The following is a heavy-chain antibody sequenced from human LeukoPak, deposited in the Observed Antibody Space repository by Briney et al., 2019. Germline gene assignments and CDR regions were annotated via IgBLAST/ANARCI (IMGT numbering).Heavy chain of an antibody. CDR1: GFTFSTYA. CDR2: IWYDGSEQ. J-gene: IGHJ5*02. V-gene: IGHV3-33*01. Sequence: GGSLRLSCAASGFTFSTYAIHWVRQAPGKGLEWVAVIWYDGSEQYYADSVKGRFIISRDNSKSTSDLQMNSLRAEDTAVYYCAREGDSRWGELSPWGQGTLVSVSS. CDR3: AREGDSRWGELSP. D-gene: IGHD3-16*02.